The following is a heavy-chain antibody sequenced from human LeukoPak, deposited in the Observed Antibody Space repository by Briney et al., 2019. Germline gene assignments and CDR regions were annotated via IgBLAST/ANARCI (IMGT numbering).Heavy chain of an antibody. CDR3: ASLVAGHYGVDV. V-gene: IGHV4-4*09. CDR1: GGSITTYN. CDR2: IYSSGAT. Sequence: SETLSLTCTVSGGSITTYNWIWIRQTPGQALEWIGHIYSSGATKYNPSLKSRATILLDTSKNQLSLKLSSVSAADTAVYYCASLVAGHYGVDVWGQGTTVTVSS. D-gene: IGHD6-19*01. J-gene: IGHJ6*02.